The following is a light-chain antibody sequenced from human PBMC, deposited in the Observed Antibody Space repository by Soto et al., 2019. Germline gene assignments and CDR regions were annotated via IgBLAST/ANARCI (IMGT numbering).Light chain of an antibody. CDR3: QQYYSTPWT. CDR1: QNILYSSNNRNY. V-gene: IGKV4-1*01. Sequence: DIVMTQSPDSLAVSLGERATINCKSSQNILYSSNNRNYLAWYQQKPGQPPKLLIYWASTRESGLPDRFSGSGSGTDFTLTISSLQAEDVAVYYCQQYYSTPWTFGQGTKVEVK. J-gene: IGKJ1*01. CDR2: WAS.